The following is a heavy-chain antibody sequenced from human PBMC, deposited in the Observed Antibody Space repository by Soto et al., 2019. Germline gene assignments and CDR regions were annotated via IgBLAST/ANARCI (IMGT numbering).Heavy chain of an antibody. CDR1: GGTFSSYA. CDR2: ISPNSGTT. Sequence: GASVKVSCKASGGTFSSYAISWVRQAPGQGLEWMGYISPNSGTTTYAQNLQGRLTLTTDTSTSTAYMELRSLSSDDTAIYYCEREMWTRSGPQNFFDYWGLGALVTVSS. CDR3: EREMWTRSGPQNFFDY. V-gene: IGHV1-18*01. J-gene: IGHJ4*02. D-gene: IGHD6-25*01.